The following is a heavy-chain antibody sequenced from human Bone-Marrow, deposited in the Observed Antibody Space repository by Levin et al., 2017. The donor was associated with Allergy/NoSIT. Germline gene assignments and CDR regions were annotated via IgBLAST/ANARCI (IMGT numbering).Heavy chain of an antibody. V-gene: IGHV3-21*06. CDR2: INNNHKYI. D-gene: IGHD3-10*01. CDR3: AKVGEFGDFVEN. CDR1: GFDFSSYS. Sequence: GGFLRLSCVASGFDFSSYSMYWVRQAPGKGLEWVSSINNNHKYIYYSDSVKGRFTISRDNAKNSLYLHMNTVTADDTAVYFCAKVGEFGDFVENWGQGARVTVSS. J-gene: IGHJ4*02.